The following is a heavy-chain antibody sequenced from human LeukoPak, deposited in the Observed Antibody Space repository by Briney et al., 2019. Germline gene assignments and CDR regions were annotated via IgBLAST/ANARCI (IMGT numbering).Heavy chain of an antibody. CDR1: GFTFSSYS. Sequence: GGSLRLSXAASGFTFSSYSMNWVRQAPGKGLEWVSSISSSSSYIYYADSVKGRFTISRDNAKNSLYLQMNSLRAEDTAVYYCAKGTTYYYDSSGSEGFDYWGQGTLVTVSS. D-gene: IGHD3-22*01. CDR2: ISSSSSYI. J-gene: IGHJ4*02. CDR3: AKGTTYYYDSSGSEGFDY. V-gene: IGHV3-21*04.